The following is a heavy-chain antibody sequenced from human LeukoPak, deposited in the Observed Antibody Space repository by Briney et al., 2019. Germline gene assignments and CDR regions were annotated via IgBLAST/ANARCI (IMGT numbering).Heavy chain of an antibody. Sequence: GGSLRLSCAASGFTFDNYGMSWVRQAPGKGLEWVSGINWNGGSIGYADSVKGRFTISRDNAKNTLYLQMNSLRAEDTAVYYCAKGYYYMDVWGKGTTVTISS. V-gene: IGHV3-20*04. J-gene: IGHJ6*03. CDR1: GFTFDNYG. CDR2: INWNGGSI. CDR3: AKGYYYMDV.